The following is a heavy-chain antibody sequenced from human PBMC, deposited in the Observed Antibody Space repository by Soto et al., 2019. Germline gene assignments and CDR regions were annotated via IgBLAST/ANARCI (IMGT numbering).Heavy chain of an antibody. CDR1: GYTFNNYG. Sequence: ALVKVSCKASGYTFNNYGISWVRQAPGQGLEWVGWISAKNGNTKNAQKVQGRVTMTTDTSTSTAYMALRSLRSDDTADYYRAKVGEYCSASSFHFHYYYGLDVWGQGTTVTVSS. CDR3: AKVGEYCSASSFHFHYYYGLDV. V-gene: IGHV1-18*01. D-gene: IGHD2-15*01. CDR2: ISAKNGNT. J-gene: IGHJ6*02.